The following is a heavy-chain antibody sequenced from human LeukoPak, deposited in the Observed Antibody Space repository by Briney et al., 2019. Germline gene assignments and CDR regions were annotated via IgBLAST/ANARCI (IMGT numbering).Heavy chain of an antibody. J-gene: IGHJ4*02. Sequence: PGGSLRLSCAASGFTFSSYEMNWVRQAPGKGLEWVSAISASGGDTYYADSVKGRFTISRDNSKNTLFLQMNSLRAEDTAVYYCGKGERSDSGAYYYAFGGQGTPVTVSS. V-gene: IGHV3-23*01. D-gene: IGHD3-22*01. CDR3: GKGERSDSGAYYYAF. CDR1: GFTFSSYE. CDR2: ISASGGDT.